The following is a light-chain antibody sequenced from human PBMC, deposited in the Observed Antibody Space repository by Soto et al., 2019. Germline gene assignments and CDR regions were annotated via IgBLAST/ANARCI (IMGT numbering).Light chain of an antibody. Sequence: IVLTQSPGTLSLSPWERATLSCRASQIISSSYLAWYQQKPGQAPRLLIYGASSRATGIPDRFSDSGSGTDFTLTISSLEPEDFAVYYCQQYNNWPITFGQGTRLEIK. CDR2: GAS. J-gene: IGKJ5*01. CDR1: QIISSSY. CDR3: QQYNNWPIT. V-gene: IGKV3-20*01.